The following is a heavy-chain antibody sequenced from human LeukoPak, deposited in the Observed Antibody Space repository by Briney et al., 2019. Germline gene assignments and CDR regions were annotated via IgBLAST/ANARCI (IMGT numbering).Heavy chain of an antibody. Sequence: PSETLSLTCTVSGGSISSYYWSWLRQPAGKGLEWIGRIYTSGSTNYNPSLKSRVTMSVDTSKNQFSLKLSSVTAADTAVYYCARVIAVVPAAAIYYYYMDVWGKGTTVTVSS. CDR2: IYTSGST. CDR3: ARVIAVVPAAAIYYYYMDV. V-gene: IGHV4-4*07. CDR1: GGSISSYY. J-gene: IGHJ6*03. D-gene: IGHD2-2*01.